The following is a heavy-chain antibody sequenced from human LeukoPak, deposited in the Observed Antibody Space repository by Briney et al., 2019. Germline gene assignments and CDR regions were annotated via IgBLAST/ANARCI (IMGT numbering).Heavy chain of an antibody. CDR2: IYNGGST. D-gene: IGHD3-22*01. CDR1: GFTVSSNY. CDR3: ARDITHYYDSSGYLH. J-gene: IGHJ4*02. V-gene: IGHV3-53*01. Sequence: QPGGSLRFSCVVSGFTVSSNYMSWLRQAPGNGLEWGSVIYNGGSTYYADSVKGLFTISRDNSKDKLYLKMNRLRAEDTDVYYCARDITHYYDSSGYLHWGQGTLVTVSS.